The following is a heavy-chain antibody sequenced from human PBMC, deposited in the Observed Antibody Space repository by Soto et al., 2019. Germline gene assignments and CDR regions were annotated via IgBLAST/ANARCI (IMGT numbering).Heavy chain of an antibody. Sequence: QVHLVQSGAEVKKPGASVKVSCKGSGYTFTSYGITWVRQAPGQGLEWMGWISAHNGNTDYAQRLQGRVTVTRDPSTSTASMELRSLRSDDTAVYYCARGRYGDYWGQGAGVTVSS. J-gene: IGHJ4*02. CDR3: ARGRYGDY. D-gene: IGHD1-1*01. CDR1: GYTFTSYG. V-gene: IGHV1-18*01. CDR2: ISAHNGNT.